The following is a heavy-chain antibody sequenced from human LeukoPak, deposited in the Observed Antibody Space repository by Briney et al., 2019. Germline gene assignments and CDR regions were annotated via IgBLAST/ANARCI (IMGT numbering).Heavy chain of an antibody. CDR1: GGSFTDYF. D-gene: IGHD3-22*01. Sequence: SETLSLTCDVFGGSFTDYFWTWIRQSPGKGLEWIGEINDYSGNTNYNPSFNSRVSISLEKSKNQFSLELRSVAAADTAVYYCARGRIAKIVVVHSFQYGMDVWGQGTTVTVSS. J-gene: IGHJ6*02. CDR2: INDYSGNT. V-gene: IGHV4-34*01. CDR3: ARGRIAKIVVVHSFQYGMDV.